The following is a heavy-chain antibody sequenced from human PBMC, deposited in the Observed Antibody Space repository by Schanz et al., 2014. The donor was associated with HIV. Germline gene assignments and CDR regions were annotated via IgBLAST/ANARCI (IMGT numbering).Heavy chain of an antibody. V-gene: IGHV3-7*01. CDR1: GFTFSSDW. Sequence: EVQLVESGGGLVQPGGSLRLSCAASGFTFSSDWMSWVRQAPGTGLEWVGEIKQDGSEKYIVDSVKGRFIISRDNSKNTLYLDINSLGAEDTAVYYCARDKSGITSFGVVNGYYYSMDLWGLGTTVTVSS. D-gene: IGHD3-3*01. CDR2: IKQDGSEK. CDR3: ARDKSGITSFGVVNGYYYSMDL. J-gene: IGHJ6*02.